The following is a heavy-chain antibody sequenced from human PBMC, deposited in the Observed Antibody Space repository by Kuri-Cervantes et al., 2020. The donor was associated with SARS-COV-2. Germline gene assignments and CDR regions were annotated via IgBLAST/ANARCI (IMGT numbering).Heavy chain of an antibody. Sequence: SVKVSCKASGGTFSSYAISWVRQAPGQGLEWMGGIIPILGTANYAQKFQGRVTITADESTSTAYMELSSLRSEDTAVYYCAMLPRPRNAFDIWGQGTMVTVSS. CDR3: AMLPRPRNAFDI. D-gene: IGHD3-16*01. J-gene: IGHJ3*02. V-gene: IGHV1-69*13. CDR2: IIPILGTA. CDR1: GGTFSSYA.